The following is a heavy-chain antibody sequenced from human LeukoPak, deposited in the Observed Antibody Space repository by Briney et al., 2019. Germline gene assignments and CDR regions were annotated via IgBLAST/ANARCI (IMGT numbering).Heavy chain of an antibody. CDR2: ISAYNGNT. D-gene: IGHD3-22*01. CDR3: AHSMIRVPNPKNPNPEFDY. Sequence: ASVKVSCKASGYTLTSYGISWVRQAPGQGLEWMGWISAYNGNTNYAQKLQGRVTMTTDTSTSTAYMELRSLRSDDTAVYYCAHSMIRVPNPKNPNPEFDYWGQGTLVTVSS. V-gene: IGHV1-18*01. CDR1: GYTLTSYG. J-gene: IGHJ4*02.